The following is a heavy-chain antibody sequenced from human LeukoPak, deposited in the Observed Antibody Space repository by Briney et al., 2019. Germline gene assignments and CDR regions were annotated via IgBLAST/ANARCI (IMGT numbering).Heavy chain of an antibody. Sequence: PGGSLRLSCAASGFTFSTYGMNWVRQAPGKGLEWVSYISSSGSTIYYADSVKGRFTISRDNAKNSLHLQMNSLRAEDTAVYYCAKRSDWFDPWGQGTLVTVSS. J-gene: IGHJ5*02. CDR3: AKRSDWFDP. CDR2: ISSSGSTI. CDR1: GFTFSTYG. V-gene: IGHV3-48*03.